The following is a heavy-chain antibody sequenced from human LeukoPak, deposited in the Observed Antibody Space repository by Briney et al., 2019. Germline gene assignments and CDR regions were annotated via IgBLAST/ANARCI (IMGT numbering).Heavy chain of an antibody. CDR2: ISDSVGST. Sequence: GGSLRLSFASSVFTFSSYAMSWVRQAPWKGLEWVSAISDSVGSTYYADSVKGRFTISRDNSKNTLYLQMNSLRAEDTAIYYCAKRDTTYWGQGTLVTVSS. CDR1: VFTFSSYA. V-gene: IGHV3-23*01. J-gene: IGHJ4*02. D-gene: IGHD1-26*01. CDR3: AKRDTTY.